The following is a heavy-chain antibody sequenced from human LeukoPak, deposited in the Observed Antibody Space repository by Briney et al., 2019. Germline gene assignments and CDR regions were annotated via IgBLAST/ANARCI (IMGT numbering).Heavy chain of an antibody. CDR2: IYYSGST. CDR1: GGSISSSSYY. D-gene: IGHD6-19*01. V-gene: IGHV4-39*01. Sequence: PSETLSLTCTVSGGSISSSSYYWGWIRQPPGKGLEWIGSIYYSGSTYYNPSLKSRVTISVDTSKNQFSLKLSSVTAADTAVYYCARTTGYSSGWYLFDPWGQGTLVTVSS. CDR3: ARTTGYSSGWYLFDP. J-gene: IGHJ5*02.